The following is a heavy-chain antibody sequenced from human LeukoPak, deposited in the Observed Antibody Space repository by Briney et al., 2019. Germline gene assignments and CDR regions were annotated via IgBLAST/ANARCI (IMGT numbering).Heavy chain of an antibody. CDR1: GFTFDDYG. V-gene: IGHV3-21*01. J-gene: IGHJ4*02. Sequence: GGSRRLSCAASGFTFDDYGLSWVGQAPGKGLEGFSSISSSSSYIYYADSVKGRFTISRDNAKNSLYLQMNSLRAEDTAVYYCARSGYNWNDVIFFDYWGQGILVTVSS. CDR2: ISSSSSYI. D-gene: IGHD1-1*01. CDR3: ARSGYNWNDVIFFDY.